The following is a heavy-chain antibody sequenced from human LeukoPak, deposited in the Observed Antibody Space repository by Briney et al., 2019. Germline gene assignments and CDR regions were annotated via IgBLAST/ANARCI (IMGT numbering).Heavy chain of an antibody. Sequence: GGSLRLSCAASGFTFSSYAMSWVRQAPGKGLEWVSGVSGSGTYTYYADSVKGRFTISRDNAKNTLYLQMNSLRAEDTAVYYCARGRLKYFDWSHPLDYWGQGTLVTVSS. D-gene: IGHD3-9*01. CDR1: GFTFSSYA. CDR2: VSGSGTYT. J-gene: IGHJ4*02. V-gene: IGHV3-23*01. CDR3: ARGRLKYFDWSHPLDY.